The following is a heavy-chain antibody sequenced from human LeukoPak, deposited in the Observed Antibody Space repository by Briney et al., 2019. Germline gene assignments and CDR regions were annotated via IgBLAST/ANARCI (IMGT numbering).Heavy chain of an antibody. CDR1: GGSISSYY. CDR3: ARAGYSYGTGYYFDY. J-gene: IGHJ4*02. CDR2: IYYTGAT. Sequence: TETLSLTCTVSGGSISSYYWSWIRLPPGKGLEWIGYIYYTGATYYNPSLKSRVTISLDTSKSQFSLKLSSVTAADAAVYCCARAGYSYGTGYYFDYWGQGALVTVSS. V-gene: IGHV4-59*01. D-gene: IGHD5-18*01.